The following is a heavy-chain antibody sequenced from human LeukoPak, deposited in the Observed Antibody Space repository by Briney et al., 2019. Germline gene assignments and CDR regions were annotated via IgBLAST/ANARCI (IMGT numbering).Heavy chain of an antibody. J-gene: IGHJ4*02. CDR1: GFTFSSYS. CDR3: ARDGYLAVDY. V-gene: IGHV3-48*01. Sequence: GGSLRLSCAASGFTFSSYSMNWVRQAPGKGLEWVSYISSSSSTIYYADSVKGRFTISRDNAKNSLYLQMNSLRAEDTAVYYCARDGYLAVDYWGQGTLVTVSS. D-gene: IGHD2-2*03. CDR2: ISSSSSTI.